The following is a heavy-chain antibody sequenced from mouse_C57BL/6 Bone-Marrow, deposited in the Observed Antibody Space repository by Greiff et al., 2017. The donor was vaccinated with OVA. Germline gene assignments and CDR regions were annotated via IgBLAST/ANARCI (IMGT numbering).Heavy chain of an antibody. CDR2: IYPGDGDT. D-gene: IGHD2-10*02. Sequence: VQLQQSGAELVKPGASVKISCKASGYAFSSYWMNWVKQRPGKGLEWIGQIYPGDGDTNYNGKFKGKATLTADKSSSTAYMQLSSLTSEDSAVYFCASRGYDFYAMDYWGQGTSVTVSS. J-gene: IGHJ4*01. CDR3: ASRGYDFYAMDY. V-gene: IGHV1-80*01. CDR1: GYAFSSYW.